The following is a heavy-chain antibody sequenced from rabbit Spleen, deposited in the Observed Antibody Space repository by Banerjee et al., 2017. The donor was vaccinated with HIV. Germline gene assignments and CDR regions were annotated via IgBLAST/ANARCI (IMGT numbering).Heavy chain of an antibody. CDR2: INAATGKP. Sequence: QEQLVEYGGDLVQPEGSLTLTCKASGFSFSNKAVMCWVRQAPGKGLEWIACINAATGKPVYATWAKGRFTISRTSSTTVTLRMTSLTAADRAAYFCARDLVGVIGWNFNLWGPGTLVTVS. CDR1: GFSFSNKAV. D-gene: IGHD1-1*01. V-gene: IGHV1S45*01. J-gene: IGHJ4*01. CDR3: ARDLVGVIGWNFNL.